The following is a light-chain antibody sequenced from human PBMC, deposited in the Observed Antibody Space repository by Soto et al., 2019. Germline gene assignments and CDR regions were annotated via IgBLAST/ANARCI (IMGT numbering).Light chain of an antibody. Sequence: QFALTQPASVSGSPGQSITISCIGTRTDIGGYNFVSWFQQHPGKAPKLIIFEVTNRPSGVSNRFSGSKSGNTASLTISGLQPADEANYYCSSYTSTNPYVFGSGTKVTVL. V-gene: IGLV2-14*01. CDR2: EVT. CDR1: RTDIGGYNF. CDR3: SSYTSTNPYV. J-gene: IGLJ1*01.